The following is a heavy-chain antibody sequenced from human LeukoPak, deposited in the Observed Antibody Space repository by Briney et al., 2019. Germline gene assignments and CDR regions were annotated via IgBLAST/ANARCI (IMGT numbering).Heavy chain of an antibody. D-gene: IGHD3-22*01. J-gene: IGHJ5*02. CDR2: ISAYNGNT. CDR3: ARDLPYRSSKYYYDSSGYNWFDP. Sequence: ASVKVSCKASGYTFTSYGISWVRQAPGQGLEWMGWISAYNGNTNYAQKLQGRVTMTTDTSTSTAYMELRSLRSDDTAVYYCARDLPYRSSKYYYDSSGYNWFDPWGQGTLVTVSS. V-gene: IGHV1-18*01. CDR1: GYTFTSYG.